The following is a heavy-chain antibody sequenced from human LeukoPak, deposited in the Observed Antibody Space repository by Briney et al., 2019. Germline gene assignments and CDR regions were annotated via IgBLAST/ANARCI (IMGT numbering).Heavy chain of an antibody. Sequence: GASVKVSCKASGYTFTGYYMHWVRQAPGQGLEWMGWINPNSGGTKYAQKFQGRVTMTRDTSISTAYMEVSRLKSDDTAVYYCARAAHYYYYLDVWGKGTTVTVS. CDR2: INPNSGGT. J-gene: IGHJ6*03. CDR3: ARAAHYYYYLDV. V-gene: IGHV1-2*02. CDR1: GYTFTGYY.